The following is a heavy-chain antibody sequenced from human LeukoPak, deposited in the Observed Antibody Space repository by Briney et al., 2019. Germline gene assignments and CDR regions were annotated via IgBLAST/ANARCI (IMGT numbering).Heavy chain of an antibody. J-gene: IGHJ5*02. CDR2: INSDGSST. D-gene: IGHD2-2*01. V-gene: IGHV3-74*01. Sequence: GGSLRLSCAASGFTFSSYWMHWVRQAPGKGLVWVSRINSDGSSTSYADSVKGRFTISRDSAKNTLYLQMNSLRAEDTAVYYCARGVGYCSSTSCYWWFDPWGQGTLVTVSS. CDR3: ARGVGYCSSTSCYWWFDP. CDR1: GFTFSSYW.